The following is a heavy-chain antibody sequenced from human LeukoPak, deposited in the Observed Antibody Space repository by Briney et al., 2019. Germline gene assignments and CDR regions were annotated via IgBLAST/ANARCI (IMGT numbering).Heavy chain of an antibody. CDR3: ARALGGVGDY. CDR1: GYTFTDYY. CDR2: INPNSGGT. D-gene: IGHD3-16*01. V-gene: IGHV1-2*02. Sequence: ASVKVSCKASGYTFTDYYMHWVRQAPGQGLEWMGWINPNSGGTNYAQRFQGRVTMTRDTSINTAYMEMSRLTSDDTAVFYCARALGGVGDYWGQGTQVTVSS. J-gene: IGHJ4*02.